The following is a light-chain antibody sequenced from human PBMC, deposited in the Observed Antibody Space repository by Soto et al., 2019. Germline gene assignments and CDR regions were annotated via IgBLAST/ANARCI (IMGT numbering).Light chain of an antibody. CDR1: QSLLHSNGYNY. CDR2: LGS. J-gene: IGKJ2*01. V-gene: IGKV2-28*01. Sequence: DIVMTQSPLSLPVTPGEPASISCRSSQSLLHSNGYNYLDWYLQKPGQSPQLLIYLGSSRASGVPERFSGSGSSTDFTLKISRVEADDVGVYYCMQALQTPWYTFGQGTKLEIK. CDR3: MQALQTPWYT.